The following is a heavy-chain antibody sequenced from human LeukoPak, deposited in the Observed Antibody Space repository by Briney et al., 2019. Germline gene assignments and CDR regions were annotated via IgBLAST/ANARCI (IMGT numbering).Heavy chain of an antibody. CDR1: GFTFRNYG. Sequence: PGGSLRLSCAVSGFTFRNYGMHWVRQAPGKGLEWVALMWYDGSKDYYADSVKGRFTISRDNSKSTLYLQMNSLTAEDTAVYYCVRDRGSTSGRGMDYWGQGTLVTVSS. D-gene: IGHD1-26*01. J-gene: IGHJ4*02. CDR2: MWYDGSKD. V-gene: IGHV3-33*01. CDR3: VRDRGSTSGRGMDY.